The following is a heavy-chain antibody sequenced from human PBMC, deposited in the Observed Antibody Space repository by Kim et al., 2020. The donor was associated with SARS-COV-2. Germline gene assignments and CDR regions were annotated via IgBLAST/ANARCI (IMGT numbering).Heavy chain of an antibody. CDR1: GGSISSSSYY. CDR2: IYYSGST. CDR3: ARIHTGRWIQLCIDY. Sequence: SETLSLTCTVSGGSISSSSYYWGWIRQPPGKGLEWIGSIYYSGSTYYNPSLKSRVTISVDTSKNQFSLKLSSVTAADTAVYYCARIHTGRWIQLCIDYWGQGTLVTVSS. J-gene: IGHJ4*02. D-gene: IGHD5-18*01. V-gene: IGHV4-39*01.